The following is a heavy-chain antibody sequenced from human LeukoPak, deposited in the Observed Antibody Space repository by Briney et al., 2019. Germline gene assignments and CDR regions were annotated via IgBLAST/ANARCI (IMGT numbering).Heavy chain of an antibody. J-gene: IGHJ4*02. D-gene: IGHD3-10*01. CDR3: ATQLWFGEFLY. CDR1: GYTFTSYD. CDR2: MNPNSGNT. Sequence: ASVKVSCKASGYTFTSYDINWVRQATGQGLEWMGWMNPNSGNTGHAQKFQGRVTMTRDTSISTAYMELSRLRSDDTAVYYCATQLWFGEFLYWGQGTLVTVSS. V-gene: IGHV1-8*01.